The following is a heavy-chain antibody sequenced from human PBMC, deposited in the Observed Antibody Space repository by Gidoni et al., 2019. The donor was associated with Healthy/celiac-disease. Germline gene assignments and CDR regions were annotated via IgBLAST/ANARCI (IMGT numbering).Heavy chain of an antibody. V-gene: IGHV3-21*01. J-gene: IGHJ3*02. D-gene: IGHD3-16*01. Sequence: EVQLVESGGGLVKPGGSLRLSCAASGFTFSSYSMNWVRQAPGKGLEWVSSISSSSSYIYYADSVKGRFTISRDNAKNSLYLQMNSLRAEDTAVYYCARTLKYYDYVWRSGAFDIWGQGTMVTVSS. CDR1: GFTFSSYS. CDR2: ISSSSSYI. CDR3: ARTLKYYDYVWRSGAFDI.